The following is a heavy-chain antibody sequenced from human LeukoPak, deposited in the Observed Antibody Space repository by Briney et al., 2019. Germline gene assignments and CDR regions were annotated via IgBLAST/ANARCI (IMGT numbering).Heavy chain of an antibody. CDR2: IYYSGST. D-gene: IGHD2-2*01. V-gene: IGHV4-59*01. J-gene: IGHJ5*02. CDR1: GGSISSYY. CDR3: ARDYAGYCSSTSCLNWFDP. Sequence: SETLSLTCTVSGGSISSYYWSWIRQPPGKGLEWIGYIYYSGSTNYNPSLKSRVTISVDTSKNQFSLKLSSVTAADTAVYYCARDYAGYCSSTSCLNWFDPWGQGTLVTVSS.